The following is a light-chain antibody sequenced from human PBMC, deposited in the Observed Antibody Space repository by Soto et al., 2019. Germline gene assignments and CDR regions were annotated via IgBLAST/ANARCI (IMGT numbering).Light chain of an antibody. CDR2: GAS. J-gene: IGKJ2*01. Sequence: EIVLTQSPGTLSLSPGERATLSCRASQSVSSSYLAWYQQKPGQAPRLLLYGASSRATGIPDRFSGSGSGTDFTLTISRLEPEDFAVYYCQQYGSSPPTFGQGTKLEIK. CDR1: QSVSSSY. V-gene: IGKV3-20*01. CDR3: QQYGSSPPT.